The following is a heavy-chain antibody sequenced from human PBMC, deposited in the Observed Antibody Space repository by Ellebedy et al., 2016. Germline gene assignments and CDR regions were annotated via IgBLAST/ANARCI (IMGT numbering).Heavy chain of an antibody. CDR1: GYTFTGYY. CDR2: INPNSGGT. Sequence: ASVKVSCXASGYTFTGYYMHWVRQAPGQGLEWMGWINPNSGGTNYTQKFQGRVTMTRDTSISTAYMELSRLRSDDTAVYYCAIAPIVGATIGAFDIWGQGTMVTVSS. V-gene: IGHV1-2*02. CDR3: AIAPIVGATIGAFDI. J-gene: IGHJ3*02. D-gene: IGHD1-26*01.